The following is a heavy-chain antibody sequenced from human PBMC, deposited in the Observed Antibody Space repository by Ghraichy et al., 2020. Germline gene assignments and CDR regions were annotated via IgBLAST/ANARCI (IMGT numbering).Heavy chain of an antibody. J-gene: IGHJ4*02. Sequence: ASVKVSCKASGYTFTSYGISWVRQAPGQGLEWMGWISAYNVNTNYAQKLQGRVTMTTDTSTSTAYMELRSLRSDDTAVYYCARDVPGYCTNGVCQGGTDYWGQGTLVTVSS. CDR3: ARDVPGYCTNGVCQGGTDY. CDR1: GYTFTSYG. V-gene: IGHV1-18*04. D-gene: IGHD2-8*01. CDR2: ISAYNVNT.